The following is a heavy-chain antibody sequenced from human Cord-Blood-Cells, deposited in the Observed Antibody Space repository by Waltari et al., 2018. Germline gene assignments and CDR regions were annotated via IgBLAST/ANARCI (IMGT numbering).Heavy chain of an antibody. CDR2: IYYSGST. CDR1: GGSISSYY. Sequence: QVQLQESGPGLVKPSETLSLPCTVSGGSISSYYWSWIRQPPGKGLEWIGYIYYSGSTNYNPSLKSRVTISVDTSKNQFSLKLSSVTAADTAVYYCARRRGKDYYFDYWGQGTLVTVSS. J-gene: IGHJ4*02. V-gene: IGHV4-59*08. CDR3: ARRRGKDYYFDY. D-gene: IGHD1-1*01.